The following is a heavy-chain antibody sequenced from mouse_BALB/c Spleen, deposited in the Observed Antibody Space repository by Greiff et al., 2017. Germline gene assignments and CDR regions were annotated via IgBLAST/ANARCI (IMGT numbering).Heavy chain of an antibody. Sequence: VQLQQSGPELVRPGVSVKISCKGSSYTFTDYAMHWVKQSHAKSLEWIGVISTYYGNTNYNQKFKGKATMTVDKSSSTAYMELARLTSEDSAVYYCAREGFAYWGQGTLVTVSA. CDR2: ISTYYGNT. CDR3: AREGFAY. V-gene: IGHV1-67*01. J-gene: IGHJ3*01. CDR1: SYTFTDYA.